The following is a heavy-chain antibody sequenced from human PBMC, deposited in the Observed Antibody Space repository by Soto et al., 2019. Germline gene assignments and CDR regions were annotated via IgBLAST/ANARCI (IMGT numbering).Heavy chain of an antibody. CDR2: IYWDDDK. Sequence: QITVKESGLTLVKPTQTLTLTCTFSGFSLSTNGMGVGWIRQSPGKALEWLALIYWDDDKRYSPSLRSRLTNTQDTSKTQVDLTMPNMDPVDTATYSCARLTRGVYDLDRLWEKFDYWGQGTLVTVSS. CDR3: ARLTRGVYDLDRLWEKFDY. D-gene: IGHD5-12*01. CDR1: GFSLSTNGMG. V-gene: IGHV2-5*02. J-gene: IGHJ4*02.